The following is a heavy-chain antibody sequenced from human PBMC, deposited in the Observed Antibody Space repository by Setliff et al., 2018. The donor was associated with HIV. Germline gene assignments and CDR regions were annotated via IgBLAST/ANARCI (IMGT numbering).Heavy chain of an antibody. D-gene: IGHD1-26*01. CDR2: VSSASNYI. J-gene: IGHJ5*02. CDR3: ARDQWELPGGYNWFDP. V-gene: IGHV3-21*01. CDR1: GFDFSSYS. Sequence: GGSLRLSCAASGFDFSSYSMGWVRQAPGKGLEWVSSVSSASNYIHHADSVKGRFTISRDNAKNSLYLQMNSLRAEDTAVYYCARDQWELPGGYNWFDPWGQGTLVTVSS.